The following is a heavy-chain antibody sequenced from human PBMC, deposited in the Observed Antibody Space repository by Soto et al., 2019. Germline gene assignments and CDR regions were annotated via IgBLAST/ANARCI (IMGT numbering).Heavy chain of an antibody. D-gene: IGHD3-3*01. CDR3: ARATIFGVVIGMDV. CDR1: GGSFSGYY. Sequence: TLSLTCAVYGGSFSGYYWSWIRQPPGKGLEWIGEINHSGSTNYNPSLKSRVTISVDTSKNQFSLKLSSVTAADTAVYYCARATIFGVVIGMDVWGQGTTVTVSS. J-gene: IGHJ6*02. CDR2: INHSGST. V-gene: IGHV4-34*01.